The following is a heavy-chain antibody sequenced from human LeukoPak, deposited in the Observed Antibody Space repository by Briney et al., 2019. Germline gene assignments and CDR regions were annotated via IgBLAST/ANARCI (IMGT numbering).Heavy chain of an antibody. CDR2: ISYDGSNK. J-gene: IGHJ4*02. CDR3: AREMYGSVVLGY. V-gene: IGHV3-30*03. D-gene: IGHD3-10*01. Sequence: GGSLRLSCAASGFTFSSYGMHWVRQAPGKGLEWVAVISYDGSNKYYADSVKGRFTISRDNSKNSLYLQMNSLRAEDTAVYYCAREMYGSVVLGYWGQGTLVTVSS. CDR1: GFTFSSYG.